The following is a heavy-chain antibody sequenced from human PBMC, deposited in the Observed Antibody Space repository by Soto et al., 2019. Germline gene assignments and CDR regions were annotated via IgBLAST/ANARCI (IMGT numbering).Heavy chain of an antibody. V-gene: IGHV3-21*01. D-gene: IGHD3-9*01. J-gene: IGHJ5*02. CDR3: ARGVDRWFDP. CDR2: ISSSSSYI. CDR1: GFTFSSYG. Sequence: EVQLVESGGGLVKPGGSLRPPGAPSGFTFSSYGLTWVRQAPGKGLEWVSSISSSSSYIYYADSVKGRFTISRDNAKNSLYLQMNSLRAEDTAVYYCARGVDRWFDPWGQGTLVTVSS.